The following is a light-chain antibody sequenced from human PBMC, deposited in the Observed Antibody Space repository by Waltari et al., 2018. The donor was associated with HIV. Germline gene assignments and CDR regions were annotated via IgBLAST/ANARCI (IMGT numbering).Light chain of an antibody. CDR1: NSNIGSNT. J-gene: IGLJ2*01. CDR2: NNK. Sequence: QSVLTQPPSASGTPGQGVTISCSGRNSNIGSNTVNWYQQLPGTAPKLLIYNNKQRPSGVSDRFSGSKSGTSASLAISGLHSEDEADYYCAAWDDSLNAHVLFGGGTKLTVL. CDR3: AAWDDSLNAHVL. V-gene: IGLV1-44*01.